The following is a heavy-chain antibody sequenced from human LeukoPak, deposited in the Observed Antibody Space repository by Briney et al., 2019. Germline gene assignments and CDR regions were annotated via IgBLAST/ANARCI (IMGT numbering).Heavy chain of an antibody. CDR2: INPSGGST. Sequence: ASVKVSCKASGYTFTSYYMHWVRQAPGQGLEWMGIINPSGGSTNYAQKLQGRVTMTTDTSTSTAYMELRSLRSDDTAVYYCARDLGNTAMASDYYYMDVWGKGTTVTVSS. CDR1: GYTFTSYY. J-gene: IGHJ6*03. V-gene: IGHV1-46*01. CDR3: ARDLGNTAMASDYYYMDV. D-gene: IGHD5-18*01.